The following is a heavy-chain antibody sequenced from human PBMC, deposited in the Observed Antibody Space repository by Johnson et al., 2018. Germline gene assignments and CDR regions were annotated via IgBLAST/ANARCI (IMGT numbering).Heavy chain of an antibody. CDR1: GFTFSTYA. D-gene: IGHD3-16*01. Sequence: QVQLVQSGGGVVQPGRSLRLSCAASGFTFSTYAMHWVRQAPGTGLEWVSVISYDESNKDYADSVKGRFTISRDNSKNTLYLEMNSLRVEDTAVYYCAKDDRPTLRAAAYFQHWGQGTLVTVAS. CDR2: ISYDESNK. V-gene: IGHV3-30*18. CDR3: AKDDRPTLRAAAYFQH. J-gene: IGHJ1*01.